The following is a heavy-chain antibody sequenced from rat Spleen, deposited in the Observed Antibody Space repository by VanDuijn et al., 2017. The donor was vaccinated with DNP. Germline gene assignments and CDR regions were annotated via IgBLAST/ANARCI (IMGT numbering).Heavy chain of an antibody. CDR2: ISYSGGT. CDR3: TREEAYFGSDYLDY. CDR1: GYSITSNY. D-gene: IGHD1-6*01. Sequence: EVQLQESGSGLVKPSQSLSLTCSVTGYSITSNYWGWIRKFPGDKMEYIGHISYSGGTNYNPSFKSRISITRDTSKNHFFLQLNSVNTEDTATYYCTREEAYFGSDYLDYWGQGVLVTVSS. V-gene: IGHV3-1*01. J-gene: IGHJ2*01.